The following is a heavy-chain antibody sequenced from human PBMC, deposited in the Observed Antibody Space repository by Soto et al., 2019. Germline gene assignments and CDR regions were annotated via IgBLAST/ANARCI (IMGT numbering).Heavy chain of an antibody. J-gene: IGHJ4*02. Sequence: EVQLVESGGGLVQPGGSLRLSCAASGFTFISYWMSWVRQAPGKGLQWVANINRDGNEKYYVDSLKGRFTISRDNAENSLYLQLNALRAEDTAVYYCARAPDGSGSYYYFDGWGQGTLVTVSS. D-gene: IGHD3-22*01. CDR1: GFTFISYW. CDR3: ARAPDGSGSYYYFDG. CDR2: INRDGNEK. V-gene: IGHV3-7*03.